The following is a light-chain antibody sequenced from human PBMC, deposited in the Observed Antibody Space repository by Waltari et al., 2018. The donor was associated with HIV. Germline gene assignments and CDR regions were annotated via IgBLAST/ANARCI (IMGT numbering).Light chain of an antibody. J-gene: IGKJ1*01. Sequence: EIVMTQSTATLSVSPGERATLSCSASQSVSGNLAWYQQKPGQAPRLLIYGASTRATGIPARFSGSGSGTESTLSISGLQSEDFAVYYCQQYNVWPPWTFVQGTEVEIK. CDR3: QQYNVWPPWT. V-gene: IGKV3-15*01. CDR1: QSVSGN. CDR2: GAS.